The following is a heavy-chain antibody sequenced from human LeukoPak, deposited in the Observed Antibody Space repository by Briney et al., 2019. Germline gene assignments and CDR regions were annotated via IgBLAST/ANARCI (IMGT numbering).Heavy chain of an antibody. Sequence: GASVKVSCKASGYTFTSYGISWVRQAPGQGLEWMGWISAYNGNTNYAQKLQGRVTMTTDTSTSTAYMELRSLRSDDTAVYYCARGPYYDFWSGYSNDAFDIWGQGTMVTVSS. V-gene: IGHV1-18*01. CDR3: ARGPYYDFWSGYSNDAFDI. CDR2: ISAYNGNT. D-gene: IGHD3-3*01. J-gene: IGHJ3*02. CDR1: GYTFTSYG.